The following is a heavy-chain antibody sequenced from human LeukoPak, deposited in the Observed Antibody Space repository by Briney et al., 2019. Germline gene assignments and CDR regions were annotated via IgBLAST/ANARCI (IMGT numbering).Heavy chain of an antibody. V-gene: IGHV1-69*13. CDR1: GGTFSSYA. J-gene: IGHJ4*02. D-gene: IGHD3-10*01. Sequence: ASVKVSCKASGGTFSSYAISWVRQAPGQGLEWMGGIIPIFGTANYAQKFQGRVTITADESTSTAYMGLSSLRSEDTAVYYCARDFGYGSGSYYPFDYWGQGTLVTVSS. CDR2: IIPIFGTA. CDR3: ARDFGYGSGSYYPFDY.